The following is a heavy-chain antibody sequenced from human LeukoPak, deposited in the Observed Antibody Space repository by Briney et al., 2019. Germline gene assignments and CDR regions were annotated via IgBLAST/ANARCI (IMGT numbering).Heavy chain of an antibody. V-gene: IGHV3-23*01. D-gene: IGHD3-10*01. J-gene: IGHJ5*02. CDR3: AKDRDLLFAHCWFDL. CDR1: GFTFSTYA. Sequence: GGSLRLSCTASGFTFSTYAMSWVRQAPGKGLEWVSGISISGGSAYYADSVKGRFTISRDNSKNTLYLQMNRLRAEDTAVYYCAKDRDLLFAHCWFDLWGQGILVTVSS. CDR2: ISISGGSA.